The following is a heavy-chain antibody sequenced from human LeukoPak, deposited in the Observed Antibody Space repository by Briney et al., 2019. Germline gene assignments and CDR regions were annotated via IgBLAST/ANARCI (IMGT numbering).Heavy chain of an antibody. J-gene: IGHJ3*02. CDR2: INHSGST. D-gene: IGHD3-16*01. V-gene: IGHV4-34*01. CDR3: ARGTVWGPPNAFDI. Sequence: PSETLSLTCAVYGGSFSGYYWSWIRRPPGKGLEWIGEINHSGSTNYNPSLKSRVTISVDTSKNQFSLKLSSVTAADTAVYYCARGTVWGPPNAFDIWGQGTMVTVSS. CDR1: GGSFSGYY.